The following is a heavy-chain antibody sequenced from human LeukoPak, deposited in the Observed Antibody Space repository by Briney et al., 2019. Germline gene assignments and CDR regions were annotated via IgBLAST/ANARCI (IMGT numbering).Heavy chain of an antibody. J-gene: IGHJ3*02. CDR1: GFTFSSYS. CDR2: ISSSSSYI. Sequence: PGGSLRLSCAASGFTFSSYSMNWVRQAPGKGLEWVSSISSSSSYIYYADSVKGRFTISRDNAKNSLYLHMNSLRAEDTAVYYCARALEYYYDSSGYSDAFDIWGQGTMVTVSS. V-gene: IGHV3-21*01. CDR3: ARALEYYYDSSGYSDAFDI. D-gene: IGHD3-22*01.